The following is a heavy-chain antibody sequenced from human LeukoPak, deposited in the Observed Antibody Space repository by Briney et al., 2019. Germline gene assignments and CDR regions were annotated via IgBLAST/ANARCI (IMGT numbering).Heavy chain of an antibody. V-gene: IGHV1-46*01. J-gene: IGHJ5*02. CDR1: GYTFTSYY. CDR3: ARDGYVSSGWYSMGFDP. Sequence: ASAKVSCKASGYTFTSYYMHWVRQAPGQGLEWMGIINPSGGSTSYAQKFQGRVTMTRDTSTSTVYMELSSLRSEDTAVYYCARDGYVSSGWYSMGFDPWGQGTLVTVSS. CDR2: INPSGGST. D-gene: IGHD6-19*01.